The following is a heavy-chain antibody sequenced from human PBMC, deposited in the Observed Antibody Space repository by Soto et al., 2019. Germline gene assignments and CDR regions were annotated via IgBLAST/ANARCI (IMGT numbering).Heavy chain of an antibody. V-gene: IGHV4-30-4*01. Sequence: PSETLSLTCTVSGGAISSGDYYWSWIRQPPGKGLEWIGYIYYSGSTYYNPSLKSGVTISVDTSKNQCSLKLSSVTAADTAVYYCARDQGAELDPWGQGTLVTVSS. CDR2: IYYSGST. J-gene: IGHJ5*02. D-gene: IGHD1-26*01. CDR1: GGAISSGDYY. CDR3: ARDQGAELDP.